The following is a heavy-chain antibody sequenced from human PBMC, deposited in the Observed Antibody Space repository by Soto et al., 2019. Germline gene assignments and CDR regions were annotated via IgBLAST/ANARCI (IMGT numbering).Heavy chain of an antibody. CDR1: GGTFSSYA. D-gene: IGHD1-26*01. J-gene: IGHJ6*02. CDR3: ARDRGSRGRYRGGIYGMDV. V-gene: IGHV1-69*13. Sequence: GASVKVSCKASGGTFSSYAISWVRQAPGQGLEWMGGIIPIFGTANYAQKFQGRVTITADESTSTAYMELSSLRSEDTAVYYCARDRGSRGRYRGGIYGMDVWGQGTTVPVSS. CDR2: IIPIFGTA.